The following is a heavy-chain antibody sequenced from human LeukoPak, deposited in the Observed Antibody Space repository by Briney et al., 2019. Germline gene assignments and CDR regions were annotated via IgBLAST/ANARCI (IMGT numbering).Heavy chain of an antibody. D-gene: IGHD2-15*01. CDR3: ARQSLGYVDY. J-gene: IGHJ4*02. Sequence: SQTLSLTCAISGDSVSGSSVAWNWIRQSPSRGLEWLGRTYYRSKWSNDYAVSVKSRITINPDTSKNQFSLQLKSVTPDDTAVYYCARQSLGYVDYWGQGSRVTVSS. V-gene: IGHV6-1*01. CDR2: TYYRSKWSN. CDR1: GDSVSGSSVA.